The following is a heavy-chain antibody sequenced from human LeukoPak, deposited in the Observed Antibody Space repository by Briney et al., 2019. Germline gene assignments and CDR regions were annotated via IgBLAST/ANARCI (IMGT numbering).Heavy chain of an antibody. Sequence: PGRSLRLSCAASGFTISAYGMDWVRQAPGKGLVWVSRINSDGISTGYADSVKGRFTVSRDNAKKTLYLQMNSLRAEDTAVYYCARDVGNFDYWGQGTLVTVSS. CDR1: GFTISAYG. V-gene: IGHV3-74*01. J-gene: IGHJ4*02. CDR2: INSDGIST. CDR3: ARDVGNFDY.